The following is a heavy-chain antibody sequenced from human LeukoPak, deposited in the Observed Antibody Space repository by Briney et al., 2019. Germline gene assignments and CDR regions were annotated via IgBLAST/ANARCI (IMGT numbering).Heavy chain of an antibody. CDR2: IKPNTGVT. CDR1: GYAFTDSY. V-gene: IGHV1-2*02. J-gene: IGHJ3*01. Sequence: GASVKVICTASGYAFTDSYMHWVRQAPGQGLEWVGWIKPNTGVTHYAEKFRGRVAMTRDTSISTVYMEMSRLTSDDTAVYYCARGITMIEVVCPDDAFDLWGQGTMVTVSS. CDR3: ARGITMIEVVCPDDAFDL. D-gene: IGHD3-22*01.